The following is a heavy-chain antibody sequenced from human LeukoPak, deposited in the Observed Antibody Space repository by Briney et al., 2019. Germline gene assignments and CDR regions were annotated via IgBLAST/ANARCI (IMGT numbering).Heavy chain of an antibody. J-gene: IGHJ4*02. D-gene: IGHD2-15*01. Sequence: PGGSLRLSCAASGFTFTDYYMSWIRQAPGKGLEWVSYISSSSSYTNYADSVKGRFTISRDNAKNSLYLQMNSLRAEDTAVYYCARGQVCSDGSCYRLFDSWGQGTLVTVSS. CDR2: ISSSSSYT. CDR3: ARGQVCSDGSCYRLFDS. V-gene: IGHV3-11*05. CDR1: GFTFTDYY.